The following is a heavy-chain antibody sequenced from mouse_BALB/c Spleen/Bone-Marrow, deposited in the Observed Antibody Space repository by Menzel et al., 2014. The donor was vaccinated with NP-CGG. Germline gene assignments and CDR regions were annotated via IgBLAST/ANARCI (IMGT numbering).Heavy chain of an antibody. Sequence: EVMLVESGGGLVKPGGSLKLSCAASGFTFSSYAMSWVRRTPEKRLEWVASISSGGSTYYPDSVKGRFTISRDNARNILYLQMSSLGSEDTAMYYCAREEYGQKVYAMDYWGQGTSVTVSS. V-gene: IGHV5-6-5*01. CDR2: ISSGGST. CDR1: GFTFSSYA. J-gene: IGHJ4*01. CDR3: AREEYGQKVYAMDY. D-gene: IGHD2-10*02.